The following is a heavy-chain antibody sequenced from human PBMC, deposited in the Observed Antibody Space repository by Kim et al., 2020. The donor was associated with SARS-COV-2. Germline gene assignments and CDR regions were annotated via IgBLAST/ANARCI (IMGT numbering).Heavy chain of an antibody. CDR2: IWYDGSNK. Sequence: GGSLRLSCAASGFTFSSYGMHWVRQAPGKGLEWVAVIWYDGSNKYYADSVKGRFTISRDNSKNTLYLQMNSLRAEDTAVYYCARDLSRGRVPAASFDYWGQGTLVTVSS. J-gene: IGHJ4*02. V-gene: IGHV3-33*01. D-gene: IGHD2-2*01. CDR3: ARDLSRGRVPAASFDY. CDR1: GFTFSSYG.